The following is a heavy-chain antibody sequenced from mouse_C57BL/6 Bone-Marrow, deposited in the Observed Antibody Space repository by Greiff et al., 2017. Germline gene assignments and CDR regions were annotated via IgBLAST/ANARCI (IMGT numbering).Heavy chain of an antibody. CDR2: ISSGGSYT. J-gene: IGHJ3*01. CDR3: ASPGFAWFAY. Sequence: EVQGVESGGDLVKPGGSLKLSCAASGFTFSSYGMSWVRQTPDKRLEWVATISSGGSYTYYPASVKGRFTISRDNAKNTLYLQMSSLKSEDTAMYYCASPGFAWFAYWGQGTLVTVSA. V-gene: IGHV5-6*01. CDR1: GFTFSSYG.